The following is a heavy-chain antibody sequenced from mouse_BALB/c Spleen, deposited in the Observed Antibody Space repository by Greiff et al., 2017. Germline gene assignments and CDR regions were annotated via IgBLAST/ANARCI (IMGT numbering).Heavy chain of an antibody. CDR2: INPSTGYT. D-gene: IGHD1-1*02. Sequence: VQLQQSGAELAKPGASVKMSCKASGYTFTSYWMHWVKQRPGQGLEWIGYINPSTGYTEYNQKFKDKATLTADKSSSTAYMQLSSLTSEDSAVYYCARSHYGLYYAMDYWGQGTSVTVSS. CDR3: ARSHYGLYYAMDY. CDR1: GYTFTSYW. J-gene: IGHJ4*01. V-gene: IGHV1-7*01.